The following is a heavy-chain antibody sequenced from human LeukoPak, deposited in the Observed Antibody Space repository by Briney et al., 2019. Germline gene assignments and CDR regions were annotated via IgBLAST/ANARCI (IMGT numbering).Heavy chain of an antibody. CDR3: ARDPGYGLGVDYGDY. CDR2: IHRGGNT. V-gene: IGHV3-66*01. D-gene: IGHD3-10*01. J-gene: IGHJ4*02. CDR1: GFTGSGNY. Sequence: PGGSLRFSCAASGFTGSGNYMSWVRQAPGKGLEWLSVIHRGGNTYYADSVKGRFTISRDSSKNTVFLQMDSLRAEDTAVYYCARDPGYGLGVDYGDYWGQGTLVTVSS.